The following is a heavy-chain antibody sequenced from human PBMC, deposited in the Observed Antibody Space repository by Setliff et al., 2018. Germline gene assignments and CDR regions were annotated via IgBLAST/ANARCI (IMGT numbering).Heavy chain of an antibody. CDR3: ARTGTYRYFDY. V-gene: IGHV4-39*01. J-gene: IGHJ4*02. CDR2: IYYRGDT. CDR1: GASLSSGTYY. D-gene: IGHD1-1*01. Sequence: SETLSLTCTVSGASLSSGTYYWGWIRQPPGKGLEWIGRIYYRGDTYYNASLKGRLTISVDTAQNQFSLRLTSVTAADTAVYYCARTGTYRYFDYWGQGSLVTVSA.